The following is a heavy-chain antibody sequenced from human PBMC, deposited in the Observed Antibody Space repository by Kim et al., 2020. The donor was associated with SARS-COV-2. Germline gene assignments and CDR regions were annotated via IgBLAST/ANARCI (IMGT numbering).Heavy chain of an antibody. CDR1: GYSFTSYW. Sequence: GESLKISCKGSGYSFTSYWIGWVRQMPGKGLEWMGIIYPGDSDTRYSPSFQGQVTISADKSISTAYLQWSSLKASDTAMYYCAGSGYSGYDPDAFDIWGQGTMVTVSS. CDR2: IYPGDSDT. CDR3: AGSGYSGYDPDAFDI. J-gene: IGHJ3*02. V-gene: IGHV5-51*01. D-gene: IGHD5-12*01.